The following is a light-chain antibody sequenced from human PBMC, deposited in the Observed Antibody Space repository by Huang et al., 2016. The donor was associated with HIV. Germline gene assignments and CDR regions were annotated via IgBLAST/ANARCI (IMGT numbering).Light chain of an antibody. CDR1: QGIGNS. CDR2: STS. Sequence: DIQMTQSPSSLSASEGDSVIIHCRASQGIGNSLAWYQQKSGTAPKLLLSSTSRLESGVPSRFSGSGSGTHFILTITSLQPEDFATYYCQQYHNSPPTFGQGTKL. V-gene: IGKV1-NL1*01. J-gene: IGKJ2*01. CDR3: QQYHNSPPT.